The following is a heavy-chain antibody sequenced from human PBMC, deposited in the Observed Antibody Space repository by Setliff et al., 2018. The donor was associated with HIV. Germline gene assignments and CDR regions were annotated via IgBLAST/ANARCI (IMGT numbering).Heavy chain of an antibody. CDR2: INAGNGNT. CDR3: ARDPSKAARPWGYSDY. D-gene: IGHD6-6*01. J-gene: IGHJ4*02. CDR1: GYTFTSYA. V-gene: IGHV1-3*01. Sequence: ASVKVSCKASGYTFTSYAMHWVRQAPGQRLEWMGWINAGNGNTKYSQKFQGRVTITRDTSASTAYMELSSLRSEDTAVYYCARDPSKAARPWGYSDYWGQGTLVTVSS.